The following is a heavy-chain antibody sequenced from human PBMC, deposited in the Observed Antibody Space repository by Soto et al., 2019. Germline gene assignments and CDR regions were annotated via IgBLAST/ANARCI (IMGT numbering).Heavy chain of an antibody. D-gene: IGHD2-21*02. Sequence: GESLKISCAASGFTFSTYAMSWVRQAPGKGLEWVSGISGSGGSTYYADSVKGRFTISRDKSKSMLYLQMNVLRAEDTAIYYCAKGQPATVTYFDSWGQGTLVTVSS. CDR1: GFTFSTYA. CDR2: ISGSGGST. J-gene: IGHJ4*02. V-gene: IGHV3-23*01. CDR3: AKGQPATVTYFDS.